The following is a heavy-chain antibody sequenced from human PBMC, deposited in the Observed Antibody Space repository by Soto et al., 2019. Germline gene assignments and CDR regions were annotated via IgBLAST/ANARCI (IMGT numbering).Heavy chain of an antibody. CDR3: ARYRKKGKNYYYYYMDV. CDR1: GGSFSGYY. V-gene: IGHV4-34*01. J-gene: IGHJ6*03. D-gene: IGHD3-16*02. Sequence: SETLSLTCAVYGGSFSGYYWSWIRQPPGKGLEWIGEINHSGSTNYNPSLKSRVTISVDTSKNQFSLKLSSVTAADTAVYYCARYRKKGKNYYYYYMDVWGKGTTVTVSS. CDR2: INHSGST.